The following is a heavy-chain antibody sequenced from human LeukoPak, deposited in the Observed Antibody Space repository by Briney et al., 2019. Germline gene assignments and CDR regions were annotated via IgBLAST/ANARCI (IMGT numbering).Heavy chain of an antibody. CDR2: ISYDGGNI. D-gene: IGHD6-19*01. V-gene: IGHV3-30*04. J-gene: IGHJ4*02. CDR3: ARDPPFRSGWSQNLFDH. Sequence: GGSLRLSCAPSGFSFGDFAMHWVRQAPGKGLEWVALISYDGGNIYYADSVRGRFTISRDNSKNMLFLHMNSLRPEDTAVYHCARDPPFRSGWSQNLFDHWGQGTLVTVSS. CDR1: GFSFGDFA.